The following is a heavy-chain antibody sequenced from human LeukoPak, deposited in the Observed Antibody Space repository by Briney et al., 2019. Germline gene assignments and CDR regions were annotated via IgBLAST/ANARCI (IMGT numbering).Heavy chain of an antibody. CDR3: AQFCGGDCYPPHDAFDI. CDR2: IIPIFGTA. V-gene: IGHV1-69*05. Sequence: SVKVSCKASGGTFSSYAISWVRQAPGQGLEWMGGIIPIFGTANYAQKFQGRVTITTDESTSTAYMELSSLRSEDTAVYYCAQFCGGDCYPPHDAFDIWRQGTMVTVSS. CDR1: GGTFSSYA. D-gene: IGHD2-21*02. J-gene: IGHJ3*02.